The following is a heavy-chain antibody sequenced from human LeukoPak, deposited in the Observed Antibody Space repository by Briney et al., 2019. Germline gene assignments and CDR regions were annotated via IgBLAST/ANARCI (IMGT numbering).Heavy chain of an antibody. CDR2: IYYSGST. Sequence: SETLSLTCTVSGGSISSSSYYWGWIRQPPGKGLEWIGSIYYSGSTYYNPSLKSRVTISVDTSKNQFSLKLSSVTAADTAVYYCARLPDYHYYYMDVWGKGTTVTISS. CDR3: ARLPDYHYYYMDV. CDR1: GGSISSSSYY. J-gene: IGHJ6*03. D-gene: IGHD1-14*01. V-gene: IGHV4-39*01.